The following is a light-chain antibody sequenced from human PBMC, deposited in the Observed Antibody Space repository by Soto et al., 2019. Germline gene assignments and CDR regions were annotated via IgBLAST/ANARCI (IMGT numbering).Light chain of an antibody. CDR2: GAS. V-gene: IGKV3-20*01. J-gene: IGKJ2*01. CDR3: QQYGSSPYT. CDR1: QSVSSSY. Sequence: EIVLTQSPGTLSLSPGERATLSCRASQSVSSSYLAWYQQKPGQAPRLLIYGASSRATGIPDRFSDSGSGTDFTLTISRREPEDFAVYYCQQYGSSPYTFRQGPKLELK.